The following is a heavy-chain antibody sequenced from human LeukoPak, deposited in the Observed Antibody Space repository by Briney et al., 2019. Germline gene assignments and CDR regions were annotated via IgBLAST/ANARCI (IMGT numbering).Heavy chain of an antibody. CDR1: EYDFANYW. V-gene: IGHV5-51*01. J-gene: IGHJ5*02. Sequence: GESLKISCKGPEYDFANYWIGWVRQTPGRGLEWMGIAHPATSIIHYGPSSQGQVTISFDRSLSTAYLQWTSLKASDSGMYFCACRKFYDTYLDPWGRGTLVTVSS. D-gene: IGHD2/OR15-2a*01. CDR2: AHPATSII. CDR3: ACRKFYDTYLDP.